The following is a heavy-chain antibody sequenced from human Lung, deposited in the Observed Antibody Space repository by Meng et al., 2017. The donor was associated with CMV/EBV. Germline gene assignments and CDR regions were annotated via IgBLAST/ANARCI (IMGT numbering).Heavy chain of an antibody. CDR2: INHSGST. CDR1: GGSFSGYY. J-gene: IGHJ4*02. CDR3: ARGRYDFWSGYYRGYFDY. Sequence: SXTLSLXCAVYGGSFSGYYWSWIRQPPGKGLEWIGEINHSGSTNYNPSLKSRVTISVDTSKNQFSLKLSSVTAADTAVYYCARGRYDFWSGYYRGYFDYLGQGXLVTVSS. D-gene: IGHD3-3*01. V-gene: IGHV4-34*01.